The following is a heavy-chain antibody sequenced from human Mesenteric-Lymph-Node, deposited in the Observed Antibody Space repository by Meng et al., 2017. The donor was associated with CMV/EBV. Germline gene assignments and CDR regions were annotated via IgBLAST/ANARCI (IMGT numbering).Heavy chain of an antibody. CDR3: AREEGYCTSTGCYTVGSDY. V-gene: IGHV3-7*01. CDR2: INEDGSEE. Sequence: GESLKISCAASGFTFSRYWMTRVRQAPGKGLEWVANINEDGSEEYYVDSVKGRFTISRDNAKNSLYLQMNSLRAEDTAVYYCAREEGYCTSTGCYTVGSDYWGQGTLVTVSS. J-gene: IGHJ4*02. D-gene: IGHD2-2*02. CDR1: GFTFSRYW.